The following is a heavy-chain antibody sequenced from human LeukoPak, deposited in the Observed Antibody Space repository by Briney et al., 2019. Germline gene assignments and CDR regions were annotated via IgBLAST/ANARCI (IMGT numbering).Heavy chain of an antibody. J-gene: IGHJ6*03. CDR1: GYTFTSYY. CDR2: INPSGGST. D-gene: IGHD3-22*01. V-gene: IGHV1-46*01. CDR3: ARRDYDSSGYYGLYYYYMDV. Sequence: ASVKVSCKASGYTFTSYYMHWVRQAPGQGLEWMGIINPSGGSTSYAQKFRGRVTMTRDMSTSTVYMELSSLRSEDTAVYYCARRDYDSSGYYGLYYYYMDVWGKGTTVTVSS.